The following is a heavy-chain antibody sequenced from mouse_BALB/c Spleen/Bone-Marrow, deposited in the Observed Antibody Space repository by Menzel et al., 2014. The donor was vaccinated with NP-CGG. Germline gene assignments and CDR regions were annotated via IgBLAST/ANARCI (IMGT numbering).Heavy chain of an antibody. Sequence: EVNVVESGPELVKPGASVKISCKASGYSFTGYYMHRVKQSHGNSLDWIGYIYPYNGVSSYNQKFKGKATLTVDKSSSTAYMELRSLTSDDSAVYYCESRGEHFDVWGAGTTVTVSS. CDR1: GYSFTGYY. J-gene: IGHJ1*01. CDR2: IYPYNGVS. V-gene: IGHV1-31*01. CDR3: ESRGEHFDV.